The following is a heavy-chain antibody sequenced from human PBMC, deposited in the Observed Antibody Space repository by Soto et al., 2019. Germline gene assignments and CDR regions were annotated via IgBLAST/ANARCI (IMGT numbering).Heavy chain of an antibody. D-gene: IGHD6-13*01. CDR2: IHHSRST. J-gene: IGHJ4*02. Sequence: QVQLQESGPGLVRPSGTVSLTCAVSGVSISSDNWWSWVRQPPGKGLEWIGEIHHSRSTNYNPSLKSRVTMSVVPSKDLFSLTLNSVTAADTAFYYCARDQGSHPGDWGQGTLVSVSS. CDR3: ARDQGSHPGD. V-gene: IGHV4-4*02. CDR1: GVSISSDNW.